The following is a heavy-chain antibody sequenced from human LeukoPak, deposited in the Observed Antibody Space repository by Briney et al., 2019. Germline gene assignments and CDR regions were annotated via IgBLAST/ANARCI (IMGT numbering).Heavy chain of an antibody. CDR2: ISGSGGST. J-gene: IGHJ4*02. CDR3: AKDRAYDSRGYYLHYFDY. CDR1: GFTFSNFA. V-gene: IGHV3-23*01. Sequence: KPGGSLRLSCAASGFTFSNFAMSWVRQAPGKGLEWVSAISGSGGSTYYADSVKGRFTISRDNSKNTLYLQINSLRAEDTAVYYCAKDRAYDSRGYYLHYFDYWGQGTLVTVSS. D-gene: IGHD3-22*01.